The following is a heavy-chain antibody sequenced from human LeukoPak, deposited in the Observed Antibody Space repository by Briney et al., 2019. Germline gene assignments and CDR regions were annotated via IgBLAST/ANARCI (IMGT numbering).Heavy chain of an antibody. D-gene: IGHD3-10*01. CDR3: ARLKGKYYYYYMDV. Sequence: PSETLSLTCTVSGGSISSYYWSWLRQPPGKGVEWVGYIYYSGSTYYNPSLRSRVTISVDTSKHQFSLKLSSVTAADTAVYYCARLKGKYYYYYMDVWGKGTTVTISS. J-gene: IGHJ6*03. CDR1: GGSISSYY. CDR2: IYYSGST. V-gene: IGHV4-59*01.